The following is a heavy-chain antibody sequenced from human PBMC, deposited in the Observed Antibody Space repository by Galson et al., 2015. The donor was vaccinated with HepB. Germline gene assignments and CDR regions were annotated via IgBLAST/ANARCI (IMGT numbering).Heavy chain of an antibody. J-gene: IGHJ4*02. CDR2: MYYTGST. Sequence: LSLTCAVSGGSISSGGYFWNWVRQHPGKGLEWIGYMYYTGSTYYNPSLKSRVTISVDTSKNQFSLKLSSVTAADTAVYYCARDRYGSGSCFDNWGQGTLVTVSS. D-gene: IGHD3-10*01. CDR3: ARDRYGSGSCFDN. V-gene: IGHV4-31*11. CDR1: GGSISSGGYF.